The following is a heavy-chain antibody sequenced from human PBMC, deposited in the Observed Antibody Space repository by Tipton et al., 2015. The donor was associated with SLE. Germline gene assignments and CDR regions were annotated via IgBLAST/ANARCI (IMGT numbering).Heavy chain of an antibody. V-gene: IGHV5-51*01. CDR2: VYPDDSDT. J-gene: IGHJ6*02. Sequence: QLVQSGPEVKKSGESLRISCQASGYSFSHYWIGWVRQMPGRGLEWMGMVYPDDSDTRYSPSFQGQVIISADTSINTAYLQWSSLKAADSAIYYCARLVTLVKGVDFYGLDVWGQGTSVIVSS. CDR1: GYSFSHYW. D-gene: IGHD3-3*01. CDR3: ARLVTLVKGVDFYGLDV.